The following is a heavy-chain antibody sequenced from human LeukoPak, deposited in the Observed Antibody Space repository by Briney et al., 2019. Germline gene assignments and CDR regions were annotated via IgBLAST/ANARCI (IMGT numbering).Heavy chain of an antibody. Sequence: GGSLRLSCAVSGITLSNYGMSWVCQAPGKGLEWVAGISGSGGSTNYADSVKGRFTISRDNPTNTLFLQMNSLRAEDTAVYFCAKRGVVIRVILVGFHREAYYFDSWGQGALVTVSS. CDR3: AKRGVVIRVILVGFHREAYYFDS. V-gene: IGHV3-23*01. CDR1: GITLSNYG. CDR2: ISGSGGST. J-gene: IGHJ4*02. D-gene: IGHD2-21*01.